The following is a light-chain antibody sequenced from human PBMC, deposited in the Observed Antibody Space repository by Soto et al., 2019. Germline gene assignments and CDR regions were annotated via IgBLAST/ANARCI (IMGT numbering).Light chain of an antibody. J-gene: IGLJ2*01. CDR3: SSYTSSITPVV. CDR1: SSDVGGYNY. V-gene: IGLV2-14*01. CDR2: EVS. Sequence: QSALTQPASVSGSPGQSITISCTGTSSDVGGYNYVSWYQRHPGKAPKLMIYEVSYRPSGVSNRFSGSKSGNTASLTISGLQAEDEADYYCSSYTSSITPVVFGGGTQLTVL.